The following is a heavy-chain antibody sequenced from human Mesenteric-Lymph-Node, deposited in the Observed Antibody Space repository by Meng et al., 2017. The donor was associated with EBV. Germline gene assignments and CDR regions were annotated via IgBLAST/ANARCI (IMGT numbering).Heavy chain of an antibody. CDR3: VKDMGGKYGLGAFDI. D-gene: IGHD2/OR15-2a*01. J-gene: IGHJ3*02. Sequence: EVQLLESXXGXVXXGGXLRLSCASSGFTFRSYAMTWVRQAPGKGLEWVSAISGSGGSTYYADSVKGRFTISRDNSKNSLYLQMNSLRTEDTALYYCVKDMGGKYGLGAFDIWGHGTMVTVSS. CDR2: ISGSGGST. V-gene: IGHV3-23*01. CDR1: GFTFRSYA.